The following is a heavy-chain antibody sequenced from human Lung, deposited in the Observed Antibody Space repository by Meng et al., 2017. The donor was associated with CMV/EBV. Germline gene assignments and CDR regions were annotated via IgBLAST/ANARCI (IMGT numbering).Heavy chain of an antibody. D-gene: IGHD6-6*01. CDR1: GFTFSSYA. CDR3: ARDSGSSSFYYYYGMDV. V-gene: IGHV3-30-3*01. CDR2: ISYDGSNK. Sequence: GGSXRLXXAASGFTFSSYAMHWVRQAPGKGLEWVAVISYDGSNKYYADSVKGRFTISRDNSKNTLYLQMNSLRAEDTAVYYCARDSGSSSFYYYYGMDVWGQGTXVTVSS. J-gene: IGHJ6*02.